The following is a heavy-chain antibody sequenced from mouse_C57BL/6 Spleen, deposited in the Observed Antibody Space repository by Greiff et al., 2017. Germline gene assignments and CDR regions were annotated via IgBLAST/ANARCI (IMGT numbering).Heavy chain of an antibody. CDR3: ARATTVVAPFDY. Sequence: EVQGVESGGGLVQPGASLSLSCAASGFTFTDYYMSLVHQPPGKALEWLGFIRNKANGYTTEYSASVKGRFTISRDNSQSILYLQMNALRAEDSATYYCARATTVVAPFDYWGQGTTLTVAS. CDR2: IRNKANGYTT. CDR1: GFTFTDYY. V-gene: IGHV7-3*01. D-gene: IGHD1-1*01. J-gene: IGHJ2*01.